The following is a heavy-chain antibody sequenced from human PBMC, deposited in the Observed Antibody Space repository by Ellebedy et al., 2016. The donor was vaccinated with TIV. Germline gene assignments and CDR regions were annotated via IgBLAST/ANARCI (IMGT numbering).Heavy chain of an antibody. Sequence: ASVKVSCKASGGTFSSYAISWVRQAPGQGLEWMGWINPNSGGTNYAQKFQGRVTMTRDTSISTAYMELSRLRSDDTAVYYCARDRDGSVRFDYWGQGTLVTVSS. V-gene: IGHV1-2*02. D-gene: IGHD3-10*01. CDR1: GGTFSSYA. CDR2: INPNSGGT. J-gene: IGHJ4*02. CDR3: ARDRDGSVRFDY.